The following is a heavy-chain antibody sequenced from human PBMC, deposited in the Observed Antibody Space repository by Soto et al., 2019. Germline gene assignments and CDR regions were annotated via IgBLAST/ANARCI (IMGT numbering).Heavy chain of an antibody. CDR1: GFKISSSS. CDR2: ISDSDSNT. J-gene: IGHJ6*02. V-gene: IGHV3-48*02. CDR3: SWYYYDSSGYDGLDV. Sequence: VWSMRLSCAAFGFKISSSSMNWVRQAPGRGLEWVAYISDSDSNTLYADSVKGRFTVSRDTAKNSLYLQMSGLRDEDRAVYYCSWYYYDSSGYDGLDVWSQGTSVTVSS. D-gene: IGHD3-22*01.